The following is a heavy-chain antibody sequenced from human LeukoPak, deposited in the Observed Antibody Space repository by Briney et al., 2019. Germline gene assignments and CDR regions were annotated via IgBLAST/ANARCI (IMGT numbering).Heavy chain of an antibody. V-gene: IGHV1-46*01. CDR3: ARDLKTYYDILTGYYTNWFDP. Sequence: GASVKVSGKASGYTFTGYYMHWVRQAPGQGLEWMGIINPSGGSTSYAQKFQGRVTMTRDTSTSTVYMELSSLRSEDTAVYYCARDLKTYYDILTGYYTNWFDPWGQGTLVAVSS. CDR2: INPSGGST. CDR1: GYTFTGYY. D-gene: IGHD3-9*01. J-gene: IGHJ5*02.